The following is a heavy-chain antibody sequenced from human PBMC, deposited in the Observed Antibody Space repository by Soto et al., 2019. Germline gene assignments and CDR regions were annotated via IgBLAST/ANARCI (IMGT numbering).Heavy chain of an antibody. Sequence: QVQLVQSGAEVKKPGASVKVSCKASGYTFTSYGISWVRQAPGQGLEWMGWISAYNGNTNYAQKLQGRVTMTTDTXTXTXXRELRSLRSDDTAVYYCARDRGSGYTNYYYYGMDVWGQGTTVTVSS. CDR2: ISAYNGNT. J-gene: IGHJ6*02. CDR3: ARDRGSGYTNYYYYGMDV. D-gene: IGHD3-3*01. CDR1: GYTFTSYG. V-gene: IGHV1-18*01.